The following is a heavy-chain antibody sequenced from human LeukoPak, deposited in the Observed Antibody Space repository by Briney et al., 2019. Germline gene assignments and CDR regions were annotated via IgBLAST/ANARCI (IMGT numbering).Heavy chain of an antibody. CDR1: GDSASSNSAA. Sequence: SQTLSLTCAISGDSASSNSAAWNWIRQSPSRGLEWLGRTYYRSKWYNDYAVSVKSRITINPDTSKNQFSLQLNSVTPEDTAVYYCARARLHHNYGSGTSFDYWGQGTLITVSS. D-gene: IGHD3-10*01. CDR2: TYYRSKWYN. CDR3: ARARLHHNYGSGTSFDY. V-gene: IGHV6-1*01. J-gene: IGHJ4*02.